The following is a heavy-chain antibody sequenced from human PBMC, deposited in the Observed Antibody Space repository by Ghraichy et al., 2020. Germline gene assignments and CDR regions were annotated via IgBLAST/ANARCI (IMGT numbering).Heavy chain of an antibody. J-gene: IGHJ4*02. CDR3: VRGRTHTDY. V-gene: IGHV3-21*01. Sequence: GESLNISCAASGFTFSRNTMNWVRQTPGKGLEWVSSISSSGGDTYYADSVKGRFTISRDNAKKSLFLQMNSLRAEDTAIYYCVRGRTHTDYWGQGTLVTVSS. CDR1: GFTFSRNT. CDR2: ISSSGGDT. D-gene: IGHD1-14*01.